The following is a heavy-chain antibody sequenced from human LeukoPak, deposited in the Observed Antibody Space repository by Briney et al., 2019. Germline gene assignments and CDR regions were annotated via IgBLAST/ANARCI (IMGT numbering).Heavy chain of an antibody. CDR2: ISGSGGST. CDR3: AKGHYGSGSYYIEYFQH. J-gene: IGHJ1*01. CDR1: GFTFSSYA. V-gene: IGHV3-23*01. D-gene: IGHD3-10*01. Sequence: GGSLRLSCAASGFTFSSYAMSWVRQAPGKGLEWVSAISGSGGSTYYADSVKGRFTISRDNSKNTLYLQMNSLRAEDTAVCYCAKGHYGSGSYYIEYFQHWGQGTLVTVSS.